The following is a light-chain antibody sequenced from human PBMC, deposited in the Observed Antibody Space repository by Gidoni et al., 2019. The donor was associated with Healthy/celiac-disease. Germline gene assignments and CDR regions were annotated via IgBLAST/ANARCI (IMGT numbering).Light chain of an antibody. V-gene: IGLV3-25*03. CDR2: KDS. CDR1: ALQKQY. J-gene: IGLJ2*01. CDR3: QSADSSGTYVV. Sequence: SYELTQPPSVSVSPGQTARITCSGDALQKQYAYWYQQKPGQAPVLVIYKDSERPAWIPERFSGSSSGTTVTLTIRGVQAEDEADYYCQSADSSGTYVVFGGGTKLTVL.